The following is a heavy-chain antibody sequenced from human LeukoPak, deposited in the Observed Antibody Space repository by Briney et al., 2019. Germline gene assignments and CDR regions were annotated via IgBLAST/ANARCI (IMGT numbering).Heavy chain of an antibody. CDR1: GFTFSDYY. CDR2: ISSSSSHT. Sequence: SGGSLRLSCAACGFTFSDYYMSCVRQAPGKGVEWVSYISSSSSHTNYADSVKGRFTISRDNAKNSLYLQMNSMRAEETAVYYWARDSSITAASNWFDPWGEGTLVTVSS. CDR3: ARDSSITAASNWFDP. J-gene: IGHJ5*02. D-gene: IGHD6-13*01. V-gene: IGHV3-11*05.